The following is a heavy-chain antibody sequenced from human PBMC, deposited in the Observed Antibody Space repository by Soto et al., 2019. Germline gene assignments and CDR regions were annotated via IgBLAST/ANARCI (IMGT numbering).Heavy chain of an antibody. Sequence: EVQLVESGGGLVQPGGSLRLSCAASGFTFSSYWMHWVRQAPGKGLVWVSHINRDGSITAYADSVKGRFTTSRDNAKNTVYLQMNTLRAEDTAVYYCARGRGGAFDFWGQGTLVTVSS. CDR3: ARGRGGAFDF. CDR1: GFTFSSYW. CDR2: INRDGSIT. V-gene: IGHV3-74*01. J-gene: IGHJ4*02. D-gene: IGHD3-16*01.